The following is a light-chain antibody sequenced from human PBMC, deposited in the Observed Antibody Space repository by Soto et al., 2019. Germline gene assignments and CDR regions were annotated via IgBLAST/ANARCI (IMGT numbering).Light chain of an antibody. CDR3: SPYTSSSTIV. CDR2: EVS. V-gene: IGLV2-14*01. Sequence: QSALTQAASVSGSPGQSTTISCTGTSSDVGGYNYVSWYQQHPGKAPKLMIYEVSNRPSGVSNRFSGSKSGNTASLTISGLQAEDEADSYCSPYTSSSTIVFGTGTKVTVL. CDR1: SSDVGGYNY. J-gene: IGLJ1*01.